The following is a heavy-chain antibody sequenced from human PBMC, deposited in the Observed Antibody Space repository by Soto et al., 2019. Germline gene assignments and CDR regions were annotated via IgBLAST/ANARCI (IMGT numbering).Heavy chain of an antibody. CDR3: ARGWTIFGVAKTNYYYGMDV. V-gene: IGHV4-34*01. CDR1: GGSFSGYY. CDR2: INHSGST. J-gene: IGHJ6*02. D-gene: IGHD3-3*01. Sequence: PSETLSLTCAVYGGSFSGYYWSWIRQPPGKGLEWVGEINHSGSTNYNPSLKSRVTISVDTSKNQFSLKLSSVTAADTAVYYCARGWTIFGVAKTNYYYGMDVWGQGTTVTVSS.